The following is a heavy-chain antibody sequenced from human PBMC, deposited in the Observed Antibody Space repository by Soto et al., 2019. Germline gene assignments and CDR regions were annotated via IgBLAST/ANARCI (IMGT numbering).Heavy chain of an antibody. CDR2: FIPMFGTA. Sequence: SVKVSCKASGGTFSSYAINWVRQAPGQGLEWMGGFIPMFGTANYAQKFQGGVTITADESTNTAYMELSSLRSEDTAVYYCARVTMGVGDKTSTKHYYGMDVWGQGTTVTVSS. CDR3: ARVTMGVGDKTSTKHYYGMDV. J-gene: IGHJ6*02. CDR1: GGTFSSYA. D-gene: IGHD1-26*01. V-gene: IGHV1-69*13.